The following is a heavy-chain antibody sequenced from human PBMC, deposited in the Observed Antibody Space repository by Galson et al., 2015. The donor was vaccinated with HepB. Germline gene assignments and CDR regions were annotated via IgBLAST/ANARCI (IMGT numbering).Heavy chain of an antibody. CDR3: ARDTSPYQLLYDNWFDP. CDR2: INTNTGNP. V-gene: IGHV7-4-1*02. Sequence: QSGAEVKKPGASVKVSCKASGYTFTSYAMNWVRQAPGQGLEWMGWINTNTGNPTYAQGFTGRFVFSLDTSVSTAYLQISSLKAEDTAVYYCARDTSPYQLLYDNWFDPWGQGTLVTVSS. CDR1: GYTFTSYA. D-gene: IGHD2-2*02. J-gene: IGHJ5*02.